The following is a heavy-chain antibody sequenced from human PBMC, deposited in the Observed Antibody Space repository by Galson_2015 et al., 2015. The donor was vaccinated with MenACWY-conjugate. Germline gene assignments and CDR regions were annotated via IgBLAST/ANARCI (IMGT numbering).Heavy chain of an antibody. D-gene: IGHD1-26*01. J-gene: IGHJ4*02. Sequence: SLRLSCAASGFTFSGYWMHWVRQAPGKGLVWVSRINSDGSSASYADSVKGRFTISRDNSKNTLYLQMNSLRAENTAVYYCARLFMGELPDFDYWGPGNLVPVSS. CDR2: INSDGSSA. CDR1: GFTFSGYW. CDR3: ARLFMGELPDFDY. V-gene: IGHV3-74*01.